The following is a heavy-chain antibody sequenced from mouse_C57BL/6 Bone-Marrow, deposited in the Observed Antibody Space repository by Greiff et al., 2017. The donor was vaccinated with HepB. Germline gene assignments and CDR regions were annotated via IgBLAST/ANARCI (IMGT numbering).Heavy chain of an antibody. D-gene: IGHD2-3*01. J-gene: IGHJ4*01. V-gene: IGHV5-15*01. CDR2: ISNLAYSI. CDR3: ARGPAYDGYHYAMDY. CDR1: GFTFSDYG. Sequence: EVKVVESGGGLVQPGGSLKLSCAASGFTFSDYGMAWVRQAPRKGPVWVAFISNLAYSIYYADTVTGRFTISRENAKNTLYLEMSSLRSEDTAMYYCARGPAYDGYHYAMDYWGQGTSVTVSS.